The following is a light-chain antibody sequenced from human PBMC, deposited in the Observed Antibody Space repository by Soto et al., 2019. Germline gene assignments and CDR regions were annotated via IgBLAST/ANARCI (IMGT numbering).Light chain of an antibody. CDR1: QDIRNY. Sequence: DIEMTESPSCLSASVGDRVTITCQASQDIRNYLNWYQQKPGKAPKLLIYDASNLETGVPSRFSGSGSGTDFTFTISSLQPEDIATYYCQPYDNLPTTFAHGTRLEIK. CDR3: QPYDNLPTT. V-gene: IGKV1-33*01. CDR2: DAS. J-gene: IGKJ5*01.